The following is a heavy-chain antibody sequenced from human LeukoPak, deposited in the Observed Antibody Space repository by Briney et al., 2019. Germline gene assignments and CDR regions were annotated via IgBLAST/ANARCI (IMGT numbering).Heavy chain of an antibody. J-gene: IGHJ4*02. V-gene: IGHV3-48*01. Sequence: GGSLRLSCAASGFTFSSHNMNWVRQAPGQGVEWFSYIGSTGSTIYYADSVKGRFTISRDNAKNSLYLQMNSLRVEDTAVYYCVGDFYGSGSYYFPDLYWGQGTLVTVSS. CDR3: VGDFYGSGSYYFPDLY. D-gene: IGHD3-10*01. CDR2: IGSTGSTI. CDR1: GFTFSSHN.